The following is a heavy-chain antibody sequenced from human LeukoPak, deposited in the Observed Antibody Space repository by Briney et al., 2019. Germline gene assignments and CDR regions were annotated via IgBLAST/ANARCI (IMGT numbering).Heavy chain of an antibody. CDR3: ARAGFRIHPFY. D-gene: IGHD3-10*01. CDR2: MNPNSCNT. CDR1: GYTFSNYD. Sequence: ASVKVSCKASGYTFSNYDINWVRQATGQGLEWMGWMNPNSCNTGYAQKFQGRVTMTRNTSISSAYMELSSLRSEDTAVYYCARAGFRIHPFYWGQGTLVTVSS. V-gene: IGHV1-8*01. J-gene: IGHJ4*02.